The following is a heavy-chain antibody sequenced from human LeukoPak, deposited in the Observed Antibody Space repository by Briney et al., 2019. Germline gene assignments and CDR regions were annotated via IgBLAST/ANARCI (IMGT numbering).Heavy chain of an antibody. CDR1: GFTFSSYG. D-gene: IGHD3-10*01. V-gene: IGHV3-30*18. CDR3: AKDPSDYGSGSYYYFDY. CDR2: ISYDGSNK. Sequence: PGGSLRPSCAASGFTFSSYGMHWVRQAPGKGLEWVAVISYDGSNKYYADSVKGRFTISRDNSKNTLYLQMNSLRAEDTAVYYCAKDPSDYGSGSYYYFDYWGQGTLVTVSS. J-gene: IGHJ4*02.